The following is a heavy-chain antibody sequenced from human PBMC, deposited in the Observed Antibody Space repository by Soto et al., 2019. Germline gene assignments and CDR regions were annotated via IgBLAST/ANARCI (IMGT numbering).Heavy chain of an antibody. Sequence: ASVKVSCKVSGYTLTELSMHWVRQAPGKGLEWKGGFDPEDGETIYAQKFQGRVTMTEDTSTDTAYMELSSLRSEDTAVYYCATPSLLSPYCSGGSCPYYFDYWGQGTLVTVSS. CDR2: FDPEDGET. D-gene: IGHD2-15*01. V-gene: IGHV1-24*01. CDR3: ATPSLLSPYCSGGSCPYYFDY. CDR1: GYTLTELS. J-gene: IGHJ4*02.